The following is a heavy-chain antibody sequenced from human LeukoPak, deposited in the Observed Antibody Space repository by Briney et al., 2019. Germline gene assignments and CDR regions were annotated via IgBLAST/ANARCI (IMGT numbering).Heavy chain of an antibody. CDR3: AREADMITFGGVIVPNWFDP. V-gene: IGHV4-4*07. J-gene: IGHJ5*02. D-gene: IGHD3-16*02. Sequence: SETLSLTCTVSGGSISSYYWSWIRQPAGKGLEWIGRIYTSGSTYYNPSLKSRVTISVDTSKNQFSLKLSSVTAADTAVYYCAREADMITFGGVIVPNWFDPWGQGTLVTVSS. CDR2: IYTSGST. CDR1: GGSISSYY.